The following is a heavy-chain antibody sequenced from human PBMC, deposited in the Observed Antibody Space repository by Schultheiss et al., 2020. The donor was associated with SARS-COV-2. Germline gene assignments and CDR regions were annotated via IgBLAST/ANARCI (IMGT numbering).Heavy chain of an antibody. Sequence: GGSLRLSCAASGFTFNSYAMTWVRQAPGKGLEWVSAITGDGSTTYYADSMKGRFTISRDNSKNTLYLQMNSLRAEDTAVYYCARGREVVDYWGQGTLVTVSS. CDR1: GFTFNSYA. CDR3: ARGREVVDY. J-gene: IGHJ4*02. D-gene: IGHD2-15*01. CDR2: ITGDGSTT. V-gene: IGHV3-23*01.